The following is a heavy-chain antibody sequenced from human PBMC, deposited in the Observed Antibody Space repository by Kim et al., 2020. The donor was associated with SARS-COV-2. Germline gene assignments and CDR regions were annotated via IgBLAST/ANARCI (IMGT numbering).Heavy chain of an antibody. V-gene: IGHV3-48*02. CDR2: SGSVI. J-gene: IGHJ4*02. CDR3: TREPLDY. Sequence: SGSVIHYANSVRGRFTISRDNAKNSLHLQMNSLRDEDTAVYYCTREPLDYWGQGTLVTVSS.